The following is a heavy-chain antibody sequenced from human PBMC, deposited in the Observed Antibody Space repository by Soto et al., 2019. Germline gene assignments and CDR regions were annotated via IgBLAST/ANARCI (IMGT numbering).Heavy chain of an antibody. CDR2: FNHSGST. D-gene: IGHD3-16*02. Sequence: SETLSLTCAVYVGSFSGYYWSCIRQPPGEGLDWIGEFNHSGSTNYNPSLKSRVTISVDTSKNQFSLKLSSVTAADTAVYYCARTSGGLRLGELSSTAYYSDYWGQGTLVTVS. V-gene: IGHV4-34*01. J-gene: IGHJ4*02. CDR1: VGSFSGYY. CDR3: ARTSGGLRLGELSSTAYYSDY.